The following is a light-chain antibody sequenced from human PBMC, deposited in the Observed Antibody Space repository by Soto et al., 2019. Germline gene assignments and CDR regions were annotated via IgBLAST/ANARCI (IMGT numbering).Light chain of an antibody. CDR3: QQYNSYWGT. CDR1: QSISSW. Sequence: DIQMTQSPSTLSPSVGDRVTIPCRASQSISSWLAWYQQKQGKAPKLLIYDASNLESGVPSRFSGSGSGTEFTLTISSLQPDDFATYYCQQYNSYWGTFGQGTKVDIK. V-gene: IGKV1-5*01. J-gene: IGKJ1*01. CDR2: DAS.